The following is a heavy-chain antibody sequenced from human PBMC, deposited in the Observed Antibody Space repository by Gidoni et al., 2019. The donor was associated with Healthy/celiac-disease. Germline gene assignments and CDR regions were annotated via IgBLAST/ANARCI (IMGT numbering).Heavy chain of an antibody. CDR1: GFSFDDYA. CDR3: AKARKGLGIVVVITVPAFDI. V-gene: IGHV3-9*01. Sequence: GFSFDDYAMHWVRQAPGKGLEWVSGISWDSGSIGYADSVKGRFTISRDNAKNSLYLQMNSLRAEDTALYYCAKARKGLGIVVVITVPAFDIWGQGTMVTVSS. CDR2: ISWDSGSI. D-gene: IGHD3-22*01. J-gene: IGHJ3*02.